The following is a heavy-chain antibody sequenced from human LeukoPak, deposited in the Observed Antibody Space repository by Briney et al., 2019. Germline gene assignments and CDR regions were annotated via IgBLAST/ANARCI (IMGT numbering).Heavy chain of an antibody. J-gene: IGHJ4*02. D-gene: IGHD3-22*01. CDR2: MSGSGGST. Sequence: PGGSLRLSCAASGFTFSSYAMSWVRQAPGKGLEWVSAMSGSGGSTYYADSVKGRFTISRDNSKNTLYLQMNSLRAEETAVYYCAKGGPEKNQYYYDSSGYYRSDYWGQGTLVTVSS. CDR1: GFTFSSYA. CDR3: AKGGPEKNQYYYDSSGYYRSDY. V-gene: IGHV3-23*01.